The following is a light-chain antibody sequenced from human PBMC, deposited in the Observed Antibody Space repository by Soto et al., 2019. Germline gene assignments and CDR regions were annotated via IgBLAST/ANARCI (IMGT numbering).Light chain of an antibody. Sequence: IQLTQSPSSLSASVGDRVTITCRASQGISSYLAWYQQKPGKALKLLIYGASTLQSGVPSRFSGSGSGTEFTLTISSLQPEDFATYYCQQLNSYPYTFGQGTKLEI. CDR3: QQLNSYPYT. CDR2: GAS. V-gene: IGKV1-9*01. J-gene: IGKJ2*01. CDR1: QGISSY.